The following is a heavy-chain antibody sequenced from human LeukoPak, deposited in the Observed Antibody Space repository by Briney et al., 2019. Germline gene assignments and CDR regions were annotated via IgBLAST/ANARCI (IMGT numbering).Heavy chain of an antibody. D-gene: IGHD3-22*01. CDR2: ISGNSSTI. J-gene: IGHJ4*02. CDR1: GCTFSTYS. CDR3: ARGSYDSSGYYSGAGARADY. V-gene: IGHV3-48*01. Sequence: WGTVTLTCSASGCTFSTYSMNWVRQAPGKGLEWVSYISGNSSTIYYAGSEKGRFTISRNNAKNSLYLQMNSLRAEDTAVYYCARGSYDSSGYYSGAGARADYWGRGTMVAVSS.